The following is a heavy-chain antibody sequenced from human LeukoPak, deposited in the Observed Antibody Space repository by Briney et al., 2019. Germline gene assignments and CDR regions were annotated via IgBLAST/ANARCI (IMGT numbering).Heavy chain of an antibody. Sequence: AQGKGLEWVSSISSSNSYTHNTDSLKGRFTISRDNAKNSLYLRMNSLRAEDTAVYYCVKDGEWTFDIWGQGTMVTVSS. D-gene: IGHD3-3*01. CDR2: ISSSNSYT. V-gene: IGHV3-21*01. CDR3: VKDGEWTFDI. J-gene: IGHJ3*02.